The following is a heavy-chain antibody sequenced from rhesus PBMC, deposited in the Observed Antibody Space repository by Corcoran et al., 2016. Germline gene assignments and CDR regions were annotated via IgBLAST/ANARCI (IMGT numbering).Heavy chain of an antibody. CDR2: ISGSSTTT. D-gene: IGHD3-9*01. J-gene: IGHJ3*01. Sequence: QVQLQESGPGVVKPSETLSLTCAVSGGSISDSYRCSWIRQPPGKGLGGIGYISGSSTTTTSNPSLKSRVTISNDTAKNQFSLKLSSVTAADTAVYYCARDPPGPMIWGAFDFWGQGLRVTVSS. V-gene: IGHV4S10*01. CDR1: GGSISDSYR. CDR3: ARDPPGPMIWGAFDF.